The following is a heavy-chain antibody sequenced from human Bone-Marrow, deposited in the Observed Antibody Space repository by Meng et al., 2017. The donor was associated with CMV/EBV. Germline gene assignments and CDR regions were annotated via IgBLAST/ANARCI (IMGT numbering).Heavy chain of an antibody. CDR3: AREGYCSTTTCYSQVSDY. J-gene: IGHJ4*02. CDR1: GFSFSIYS. V-gene: IGHV3-21*01. D-gene: IGHD2-2*01. CDR2: ISSSSNYI. Sequence: GESLKISCEASGFSFSIYSMNWVRQAPGKGLEWVSSISSSSNYIYYADSVKGRFTISRDNAKNSLYLQMNSLRAEDTAVYYCAREGYCSTTTCYSQVSDYWGQGTLVTVYS.